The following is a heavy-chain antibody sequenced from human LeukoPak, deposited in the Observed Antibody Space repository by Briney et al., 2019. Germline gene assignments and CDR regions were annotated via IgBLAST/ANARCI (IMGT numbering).Heavy chain of an antibody. CDR1: GFTFSSYA. CDR2: IYSGGST. Sequence: GGSLRLSCAASGFTFSSYAMSWVRQAPGKGLEWVSVIYSGGSTYYADSVKGRFTISRDNSKNTVYLQMNSLRAEDTAVYYCAREAGSGSYHYYYMDVWGKGTTVTVSS. J-gene: IGHJ6*03. V-gene: IGHV3-66*02. D-gene: IGHD3-10*01. CDR3: AREAGSGSYHYYYMDV.